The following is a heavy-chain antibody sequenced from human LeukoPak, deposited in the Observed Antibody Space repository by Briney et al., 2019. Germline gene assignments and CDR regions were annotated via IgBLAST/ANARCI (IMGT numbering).Heavy chain of an antibody. D-gene: IGHD2-15*01. CDR1: GFTFSSYS. CDR3: AKEGGRLVVADFFDY. CDR2: ISSSSSYI. Sequence: GGSLRLSCAASGFTFSSYSMNWVRQAPGKGLEWVSSISSSSSYIYYADSVKGRFTISRDTSMNKLYLQMNSLRVEDTAIYFCAKEGGRLVVADFFDYWGQGTLVSVSS. V-gene: IGHV3-21*01. J-gene: IGHJ4*02.